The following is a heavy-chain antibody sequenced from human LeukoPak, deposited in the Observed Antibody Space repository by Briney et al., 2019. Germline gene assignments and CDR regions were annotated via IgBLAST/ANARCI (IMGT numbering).Heavy chain of an antibody. CDR3: TTGSAQYQHAFDI. CDR2: IKSKTDGGTT. CDR1: EFTFSNAW. Sequence: PGGSLRLSCAASEFTFSNAWMSWVRQAPGKGLEWVGRIKSKTDGGTTDYAAPVKGRFTISRDDSKNTLYLQMNSLKTEDTAVYYCTTGSAQYQHAFDIWGQGTMVTVSS. D-gene: IGHD2-2*01. J-gene: IGHJ3*02. V-gene: IGHV3-15*01.